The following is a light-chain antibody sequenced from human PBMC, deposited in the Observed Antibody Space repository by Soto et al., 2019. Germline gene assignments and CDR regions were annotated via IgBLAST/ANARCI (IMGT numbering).Light chain of an antibody. CDR2: TES. V-gene: IGKV1-39*01. J-gene: IGKJ1*01. CDR1: QSISSY. Sequence: DILFSQSPSTLSASAGDRITITCRSSQSISSYLHWYQHHPGKAPKLLISTESLLESGVPSRFRGSGNGTHFTLTISSLRPEDYATYYCQQGYSTPLTFGQGTKVDIK. CDR3: QQGYSTPLT.